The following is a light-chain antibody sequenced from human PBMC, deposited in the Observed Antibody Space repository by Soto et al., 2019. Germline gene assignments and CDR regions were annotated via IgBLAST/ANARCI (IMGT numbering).Light chain of an antibody. CDR3: CSYAGSSTWV. V-gene: IGLV2-23*02. Sequence: QSALTQPASVSGSPGQSIAFSCTGTSSDVGSYNLVSWYQHHPGKAPKLIISEVSKRPSGVSDRFSGSKSGNTASLTISGLQAEDEGDYYCCSYAGSSTWVFGGGTKVTVL. J-gene: IGLJ3*02. CDR1: SSDVGSYNL. CDR2: EVS.